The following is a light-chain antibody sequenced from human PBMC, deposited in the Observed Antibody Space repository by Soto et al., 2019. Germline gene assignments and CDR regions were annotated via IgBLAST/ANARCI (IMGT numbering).Light chain of an antibody. J-gene: IGKJ2*02. CDR1: QSVLYSSNNKNY. Sequence: DIVMTHSPDSLAVSLGERATINCKSSQSVLYSSNNKNYLAWYQQKPGQPPKLLIYWASTRESGVPDRFSGSGSGTDFTLTISILQAEDVAVYYCQQYYSTPRTFGQGTKLEIK. CDR2: WAS. V-gene: IGKV4-1*01. CDR3: QQYYSTPRT.